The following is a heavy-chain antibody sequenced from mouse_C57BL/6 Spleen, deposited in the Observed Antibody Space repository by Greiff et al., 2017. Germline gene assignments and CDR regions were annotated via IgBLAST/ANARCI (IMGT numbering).Heavy chain of an antibody. J-gene: IGHJ3*01. V-gene: IGHV1-69*01. CDR1: GYTFTSYW. CDR3: ARSDDGYYGGWCAY. D-gene: IGHD2-3*01. CDR2: IDPSDSYT. Sequence: QVQLQQPGAELVMPGASVKLSCKASGYTFTSYWMHWVKQRPGQGLEWIGEIDPSDSYTNYNQKFKGKSTLTVDKSSSTAYMQLSSLTSEDSAVYYCARSDDGYYGGWCAYWGQGTLVTVSA.